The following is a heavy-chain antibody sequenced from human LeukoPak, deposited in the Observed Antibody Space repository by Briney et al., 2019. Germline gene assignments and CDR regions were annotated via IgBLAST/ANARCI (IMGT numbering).Heavy chain of an antibody. Sequence: PSETLSLTCAVYGGSFSGYYWSWIRQPPGKGLEWIGEINHSGSTNYNPSLKSRVTISVDTSKNQCSLKLSSVTAADTAVYYCARGSRVLRFSNWFDPWGQGTLVTVSS. CDR1: GGSFSGYY. CDR3: ARGSRVLRFSNWFDP. V-gene: IGHV4-34*01. CDR2: INHSGST. D-gene: IGHD3-3*01. J-gene: IGHJ5*02.